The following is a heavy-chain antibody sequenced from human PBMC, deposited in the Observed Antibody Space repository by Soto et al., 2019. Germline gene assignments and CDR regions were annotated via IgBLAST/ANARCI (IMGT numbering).Heavy chain of an antibody. CDR3: ERKQLTAGGDFDY. D-gene: IGHD6-13*01. J-gene: IGHJ4*02. Sequence: PTETLSLTCTVSGGSISSYYWSWIRQPPGKGLEWIGYIYYSGSTNYNPSLKSRVTISVDTSKNQFSLKLSSVTAADTAVYYCERKQLTAGGDFDYWGQGNLVTVSS. CDR1: GGSISSYY. V-gene: IGHV4-59*08. CDR2: IYYSGST.